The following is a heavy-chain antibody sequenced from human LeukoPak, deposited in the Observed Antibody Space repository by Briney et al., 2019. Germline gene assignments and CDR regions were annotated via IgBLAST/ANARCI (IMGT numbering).Heavy chain of an antibody. CDR2: ISASGVYT. D-gene: IGHD1-26*01. V-gene: IGHV3-23*01. J-gene: IGHJ3*02. CDR3: AKPDGMESGTSNYAIYI. Sequence: GGSLTLPCAASRFMLRKYAISWVRQAPRKGLEWVSGISASGVYTYYADSVQCRFTVSRDNYKSTLYPQIDSLRADDTAVYYCAKPDGMESGTSNYAIYICGHRATGSVSS. CDR1: RFMLRKYA.